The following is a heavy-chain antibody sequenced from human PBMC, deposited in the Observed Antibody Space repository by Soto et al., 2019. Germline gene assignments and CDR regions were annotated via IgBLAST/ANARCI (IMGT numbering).Heavy chain of an antibody. J-gene: IGHJ4*02. Sequence: VQLVQSGAEMKKPGSSVKVSCQSSGGTFNTYAMNWVRQAPGQGPEWMGDISPMFGAANYAPKFQGRVTITADESTGTSYMQLSSLTSEETALYFCAREVQVHTPAFVYWGQGTLVTVSS. CDR2: ISPMFGAA. V-gene: IGHV1-69*19. CDR1: GGTFNTYA. D-gene: IGHD3-10*01. CDR3: AREVQVHTPAFVY.